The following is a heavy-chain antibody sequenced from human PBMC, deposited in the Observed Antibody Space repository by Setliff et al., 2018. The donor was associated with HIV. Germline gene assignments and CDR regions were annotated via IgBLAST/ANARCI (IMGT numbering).Heavy chain of an antibody. CDR3: ARTKDCSNTSCPGTHYYYYMDV. CDR2: IYYSGST. J-gene: IGHJ6*03. V-gene: IGHV4-39*01. CDR1: GGTISSDYYY. Sequence: SETLSLTCTVSGGTISSDYYYWGWIRQPPGKGLEWIGTIYYSGSTYYNPSLKSRVTISVDTSKNQFSLKLSSVTAADTAVYYFARTKDCSNTSCPGTHYYYYMDVWGKGTTVTVSS. D-gene: IGHD2-2*01.